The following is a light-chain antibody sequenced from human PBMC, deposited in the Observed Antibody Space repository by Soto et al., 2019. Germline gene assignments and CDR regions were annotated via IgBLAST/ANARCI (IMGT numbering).Light chain of an antibody. Sequence: DIQMTQPPSLSTSIGDRVNITCRASQYIGTYLNWYQQKFGKAPKLLISGASNLRSGVPSGFRGTGSDTEFTLIITSLQPEDFATYYCQQTYGTPHTFGQGTKLEIK. V-gene: IGKV1-39*01. CDR1: QYIGTY. CDR2: GAS. J-gene: IGKJ2*01. CDR3: QQTYGTPHT.